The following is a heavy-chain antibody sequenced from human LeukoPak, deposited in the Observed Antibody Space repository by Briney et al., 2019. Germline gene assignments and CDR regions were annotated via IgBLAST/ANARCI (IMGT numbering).Heavy chain of an antibody. V-gene: IGHV4-4*02. Sequence: SGTLSLTCTVSGGSISSSNWWIWVRQPPGKGLEWIGEIYHSGSPNYNPSLKSRVTISVDKSKNQFSLNLTSVTAVDRAVYFCARAGRRTFAFDIWGPGTLVTVSS. CDR3: ARAGRRTFAFDI. J-gene: IGHJ3*02. D-gene: IGHD1-26*01. CDR2: IYHSGSP. CDR1: GGSISSSNW.